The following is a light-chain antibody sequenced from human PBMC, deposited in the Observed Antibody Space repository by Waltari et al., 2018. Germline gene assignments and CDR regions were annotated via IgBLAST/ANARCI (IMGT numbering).Light chain of an antibody. Sequence: DIEMTQSTSSLSASVGESFTITCRASQTNREYLNWDQQKPGKAPKLLFYGASSLQSGVPSRFSGSVSGTDFTFSITSLQPEDSATYYCQQSYTFGGGTKVEIK. V-gene: IGKV1-39*01. J-gene: IGKJ4*01. CDR1: QTNREY. CDR3: QQSYT. CDR2: GAS.